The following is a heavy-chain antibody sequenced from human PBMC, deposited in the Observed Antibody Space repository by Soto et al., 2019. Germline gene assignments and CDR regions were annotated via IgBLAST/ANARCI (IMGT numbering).Heavy chain of an antibody. CDR2: IYYSGST. V-gene: IGHV4-59*01. D-gene: IGHD3-10*01. Sequence: SETLSLTCTVSGGSISSYYWSWIRQPPGKGLEWIGYIYYSGSTNYNPSLKSRVTISVDTSKNQFSLKLSSVTAADTAVYYRARDREFCGREVWGRGTTGTVAS. CDR1: GGSISSYY. J-gene: IGHJ6*02. CDR3: ARDREFCGREV.